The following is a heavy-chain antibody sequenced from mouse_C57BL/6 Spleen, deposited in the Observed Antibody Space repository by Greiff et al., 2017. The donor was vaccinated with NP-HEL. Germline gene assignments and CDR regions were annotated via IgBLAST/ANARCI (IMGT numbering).Heavy chain of an antibody. CDR1: GYTFTDYY. CDR3: ARPDYGSSPAWVAY. CDR2: INPNNGGT. Sequence: EVQLQQSGPELVKPGASVKISCKASGYTFTDYYMNWVKQSHGKSLEWIGDINPNNGGTSYNQKFKGKATLTVDKSSSTAYMELRSLTSEDSAVYYCARPDYGSSPAWVAYWGQGTLVTVSA. D-gene: IGHD1-1*01. J-gene: IGHJ3*01. V-gene: IGHV1-26*01.